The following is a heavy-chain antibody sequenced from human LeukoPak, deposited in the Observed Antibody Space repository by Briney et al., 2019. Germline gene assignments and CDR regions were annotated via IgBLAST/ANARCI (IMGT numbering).Heavy chain of an antibody. CDR2: IYTSGST. CDR3: ARGYSSSWFDP. CDR1: GGSISSYY. Sequence: SETLSLTCTVSGGSISSYYWSWIRQPAGKGLEWIGRIYTSGSTNYNPSLKSRVTISVDTSKNQFSLKLSSVSAADTAVYYCARGYSSSWFDPWGQGTLATVSS. J-gene: IGHJ5*02. D-gene: IGHD6-13*01. V-gene: IGHV4-4*07.